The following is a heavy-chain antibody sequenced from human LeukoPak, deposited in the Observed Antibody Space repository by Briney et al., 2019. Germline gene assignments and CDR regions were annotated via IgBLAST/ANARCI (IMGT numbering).Heavy chain of an antibody. Sequence: GGSLRLSCAASGFTFNSYSMNWVRQAPGKGLEWVSYISSSGSTIYYADSVKGRFTISRDNAKNSLYLQMNSLRAEDTAVYYCAKGWSNYYFDYWGQGTLVTVSS. CDR3: AKGWSNYYFDY. J-gene: IGHJ4*02. V-gene: IGHV3-48*04. D-gene: IGHD2-15*01. CDR2: ISSSGSTI. CDR1: GFTFNSYS.